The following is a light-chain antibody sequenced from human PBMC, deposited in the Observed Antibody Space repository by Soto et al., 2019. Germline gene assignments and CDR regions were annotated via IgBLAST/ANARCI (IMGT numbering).Light chain of an antibody. CDR2: AAS. Sequence: EIVLTQSPGTLSLSPGERATLSCRASQSISSSYLAWYQQKPGQAPRLLIYAASSRATGIPDRFSGSGSGTDFTLTISRLEPEDFALDYCQQYGSSSDTFGQGTQLEIK. CDR1: QSISSSY. CDR3: QQYGSSSDT. J-gene: IGKJ2*01. V-gene: IGKV3-20*01.